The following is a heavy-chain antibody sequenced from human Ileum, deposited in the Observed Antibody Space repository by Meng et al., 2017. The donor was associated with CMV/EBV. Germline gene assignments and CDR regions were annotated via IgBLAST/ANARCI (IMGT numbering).Heavy chain of an antibody. CDR3: ARDWGPRYCSSTSCFGFDP. D-gene: IGHD2-2*01. Sequence: QGQLVQSGARGKKPGASVKVSCKASGYTFTGYYMHWVRQAPGQGLEWMGWINPNSGGTNYAQKFQGRVTMTRDTSISTAYMELSRLRSDDTAVYYCARDWGPRYCSSTSCFGFDPWGQGTLVTVSS. CDR2: INPNSGGT. CDR1: GYTFTGYY. V-gene: IGHV1-2*02. J-gene: IGHJ5*02.